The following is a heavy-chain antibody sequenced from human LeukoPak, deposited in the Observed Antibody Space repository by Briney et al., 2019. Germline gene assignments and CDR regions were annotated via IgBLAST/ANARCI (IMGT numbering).Heavy chain of an antibody. J-gene: IGHJ3*01. D-gene: IGHD3-10*01. CDR3: ARVTFNGLRFGESHSDAFDV. Sequence: PGGSLRLSCAASGFTFSSYSMNWVRQAPGKGLEWVSSISSSSSYIYYADSVKGRFTISRDNAKNSLYLQMNSLRAEDTAVYYCARVTFNGLRFGESHSDAFDVWGQGTMVTVSS. CDR1: GFTFSSYS. V-gene: IGHV3-21*01. CDR2: ISSSSSYI.